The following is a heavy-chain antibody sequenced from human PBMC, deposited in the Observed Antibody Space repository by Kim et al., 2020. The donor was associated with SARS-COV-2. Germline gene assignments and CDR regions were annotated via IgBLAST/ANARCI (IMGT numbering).Heavy chain of an antibody. CDR1: GFTFSATA. Sequence: GGSLRLSCVASGFTFSATAMTWVRQAPGEGLEWVSAIGGNSVNTFYADSVKGRFTVSRDTSKNTLYLQMNSLRVEDTAIYYCARSSGYYGDWGQGTLVTV. J-gene: IGHJ4*02. CDR2: IGGNSVNT. CDR3: ARSSGYYGD. D-gene: IGHD3-22*01. V-gene: IGHV3-23*01.